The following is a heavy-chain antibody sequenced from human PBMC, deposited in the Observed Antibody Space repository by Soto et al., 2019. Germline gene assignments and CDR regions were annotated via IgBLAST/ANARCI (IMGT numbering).Heavy chain of an antibody. J-gene: IGHJ5*02. CDR1: GGSISSGDYY. Sequence: PSETLSLTCTVSGGSISSGDYYWSWIRQPPGKGLEWIGYIYYSGSTYYNPSLKSRVTISVDTSKNQFSLKLSSVTAADTAVYYCATVYCSSTSCYGVNWFDPWGQGTLVTVSS. V-gene: IGHV4-30-4*01. CDR2: IYYSGST. D-gene: IGHD2-2*01. CDR3: ATVYCSSTSCYGVNWFDP.